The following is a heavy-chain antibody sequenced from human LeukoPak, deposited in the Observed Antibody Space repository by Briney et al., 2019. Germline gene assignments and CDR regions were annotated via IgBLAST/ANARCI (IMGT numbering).Heavy chain of an antibody. J-gene: IGHJ4*02. CDR1: GFTFSSYA. CDR3: ARVPYSGSYPSRGYFDY. D-gene: IGHD1-26*01. Sequence: PGRSLRLSCAASGFTFSSYAMHWVRQAPGKGLEWVAVISYDGINKYYADSVKGRFTISRDNSKNTLYLQMNSLRAEDTAVYYCARVPYSGSYPSRGYFDYWGQGTLVTVSS. V-gene: IGHV3-30-3*01. CDR2: ISYDGINK.